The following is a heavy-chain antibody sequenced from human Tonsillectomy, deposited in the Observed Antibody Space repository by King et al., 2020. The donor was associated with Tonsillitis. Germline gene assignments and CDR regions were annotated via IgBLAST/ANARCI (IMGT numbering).Heavy chain of an antibody. CDR2: ISPKSGAT. D-gene: IGHD3/OR15-3a*01. CDR3: ATVGSLLDVSVHGMDV. CDR1: GYTFIGYY. V-gene: IGHV1-2*02. J-gene: IGHJ6*02. Sequence: VQLVESGAEVKKPGASVRVSCKAFGYTFIGYYIHWVRQAPGQGLEWMGWISPKSGATHYAQRFQGRVTVTWDTFITATYMELSRLGFDDTAVYFCATVGSLLDVSVHGMDVWGQGTTVTVSS.